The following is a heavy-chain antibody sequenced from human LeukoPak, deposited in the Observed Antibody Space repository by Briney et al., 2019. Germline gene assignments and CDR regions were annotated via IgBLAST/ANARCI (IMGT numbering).Heavy chain of an antibody. D-gene: IGHD3-3*01. CDR2: LSGSGTST. J-gene: IGHJ4*02. Sequence: GGSLRLSCAASGFTFNNYAMSWVRQAPGKGLEWASVLSGSGTSTYYADSVKGRFTISRDNSKNTLYLQMNSLRAEDTAVYYCAKLVTIFGATPRNYFDYWGQGTLVTVS. CDR3: AKLVTIFGATPRNYFDY. V-gene: IGHV3-23*01. CDR1: GFTFNNYA.